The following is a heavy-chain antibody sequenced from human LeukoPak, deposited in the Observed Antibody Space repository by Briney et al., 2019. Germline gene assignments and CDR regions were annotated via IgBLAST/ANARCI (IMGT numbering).Heavy chain of an antibody. J-gene: IGHJ4*02. D-gene: IGHD3-10*01. CDR1: GGSLSSGGYY. V-gene: IGHV4-31*03. CDR2: IYYSGST. CDR3: AREKWFGESHFDY. Sequence: PSETLSLTCTVSGGSLSSGGYYWSWIRQHPGKGLEWIGYIYYSGSTYYNPSLKSRVTISVDTSKNQFSLKLSSVTAADTAVYYCAREKWFGESHFDYWGQGTLVTVSS.